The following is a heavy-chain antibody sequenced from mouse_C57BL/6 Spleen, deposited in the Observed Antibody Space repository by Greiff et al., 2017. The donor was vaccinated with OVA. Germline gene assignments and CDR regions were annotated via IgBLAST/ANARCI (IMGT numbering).Heavy chain of an antibody. CDR1: GYTFTSYW. D-gene: IGHD1-1*01. V-gene: IGHV1-72*01. CDR3: AGRYYGSSLSYFDY. CDR2: IDPNSGGT. Sequence: QVQLKQPGAELVKPGASVKLSCKASGYTFTSYWMHWVKQRPGRGLEWIGRIDPNSGGTKYNEKFKSKATLTVDKPSSTAYMQLSSLTSEDSAVYYCAGRYYGSSLSYFDYWGQGTTLTVSS. J-gene: IGHJ2*01.